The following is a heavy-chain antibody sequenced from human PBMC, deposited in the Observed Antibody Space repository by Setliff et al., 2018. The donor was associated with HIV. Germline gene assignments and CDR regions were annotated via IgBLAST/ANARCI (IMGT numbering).Heavy chain of an antibody. CDR3: AKDSKFFPVPDRSGYMDY. D-gene: IGHD5-12*01. CDR1: GFTFSSYT. V-gene: IGHV3-23*01. Sequence: GGSLRLSCAASGFTFSSYTMSWVRQAPGKGLEWVSGISGSGANTYHADSVKGRFTISRDNPKRTLYLQIDSLRVEDTAVYYCAKDSKFFPVPDRSGYMDYWGQGTPVTVSS. J-gene: IGHJ4*02. CDR2: ISGSGANT.